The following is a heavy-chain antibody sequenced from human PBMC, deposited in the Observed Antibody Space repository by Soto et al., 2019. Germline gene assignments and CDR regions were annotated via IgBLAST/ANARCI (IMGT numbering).Heavy chain of an antibody. CDR1: GGSISSGGYY. CDR2: IHHSGST. CDR3: ARSEESNWFDP. Sequence: PSETLSLTCNVSGGSISSGGYYWTWIRQHPGKGLEWIGNIHHSGSTFYNPSLKSRVSISVDTSKNQFSLKLSSVTAADTAVYYCARSEESNWFDPWGQGTLVTVSS. V-gene: IGHV4-31*03. D-gene: IGHD3-10*01. J-gene: IGHJ5*02.